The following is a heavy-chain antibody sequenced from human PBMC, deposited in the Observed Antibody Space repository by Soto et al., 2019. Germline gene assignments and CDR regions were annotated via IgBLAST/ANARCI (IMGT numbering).Heavy chain of an antibody. CDR2: ISGSGGST. CDR3: AKDPIGGYDFWSGYLRGAFDI. CDR1: GFTFSSYA. J-gene: IGHJ3*02. D-gene: IGHD3-3*01. Sequence: GGSLRLSCAASGFTFSSYAMSWVRQAPGKGLEWVSAISGSGGSTYYADSVKGRFTISRDNSKNTLYLQMNSLRAEDTAVYYCAKDPIGGYDFWSGYLRGAFDIWGQGTMVTVSS. V-gene: IGHV3-23*01.